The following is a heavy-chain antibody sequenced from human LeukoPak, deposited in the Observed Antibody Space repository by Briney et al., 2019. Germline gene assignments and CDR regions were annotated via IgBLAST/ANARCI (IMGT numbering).Heavy chain of an antibody. D-gene: IGHD1-26*01. V-gene: IGHV4-30-2*01. J-gene: IGHJ4*02. CDR3: ARGSGSYYHFDY. Sequence: SETLSLTCAVSGGSISSGGYSWSWIRQPPGKGLECLGYIYHSGITYYNPSLKSRVTMSVDRSKNQFSLKLSSVTAADTAVYYCARGSGSYYHFDYWGQGTLVTVSS. CDR2: IYHSGIT. CDR1: GGSISSGGYS.